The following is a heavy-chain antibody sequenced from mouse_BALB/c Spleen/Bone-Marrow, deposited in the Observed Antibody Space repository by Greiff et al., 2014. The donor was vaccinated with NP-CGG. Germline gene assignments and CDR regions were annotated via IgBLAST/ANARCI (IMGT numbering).Heavy chain of an antibody. J-gene: IGHJ3*01. V-gene: IGHV1-9*01. CDR1: GYTFSSYW. CDR3: ASFYGRFAY. CDR2: ILPGSGST. D-gene: IGHD1-1*02. Sequence: QFQLQQPGAELMKPGASVKISCKASGYTFSSYWIEWVKQRPGHGLEWIGEILPGSGSTNYNEKFKGKATFTADTSSNTAYMQLSSLTSEDAAVYYCASFYGRFAYWGQGTLVTVSA.